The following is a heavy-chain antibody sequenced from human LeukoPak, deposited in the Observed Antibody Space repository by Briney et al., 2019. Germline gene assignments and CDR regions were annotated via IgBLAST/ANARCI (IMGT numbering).Heavy chain of an antibody. V-gene: IGHV1-2*02. CDR1: GYTFTGYY. J-gene: IGHJ4*02. Sequence: SVKVSCKASGYTFTGYYMHWVRQAPGQGLEWMGWINPNSGGTNYAQKFQGRVTMTRDTSISTAYMELSRLRSEDTAVYYCATGGYYGSGPPSDYWGQGTLVTVSS. CDR2: INPNSGGT. D-gene: IGHD3-10*01. CDR3: ATGGYYGSGPPSDY.